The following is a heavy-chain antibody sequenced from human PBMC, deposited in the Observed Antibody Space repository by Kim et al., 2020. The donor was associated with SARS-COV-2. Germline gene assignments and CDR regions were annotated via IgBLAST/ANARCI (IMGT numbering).Heavy chain of an antibody. CDR2: IYYSGST. CDR3: ARDHGSGHKRRFDY. CDR1: GGSISSYY. D-gene: IGHD3-10*01. V-gene: IGHV4-59*01. J-gene: IGHJ4*02. Sequence: SETLSLTCTVSGGSISSYYWSWIRQPPGKGLEWIGYIYYSGSTNYNPSLKSRVTISVDTSKNQFSLKLSSVTAAVTAVYYCARDHGSGHKRRFDYWGQGT.